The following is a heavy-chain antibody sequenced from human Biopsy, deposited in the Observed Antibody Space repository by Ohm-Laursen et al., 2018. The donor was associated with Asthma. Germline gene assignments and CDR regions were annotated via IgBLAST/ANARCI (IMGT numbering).Heavy chain of an antibody. V-gene: IGHV4-39*01. CDR3: ARQGYDFWSGYFDAFDI. CDR2: IYYSGST. Sequence: GTLSLTCTVSGGSISSSSYYWGWIRQPPGKGLEWIGSIYYSGSTYYNPSLKSRVTISVDTSKDQFSLKLSSVTAADTAVYYCARQGYDFWSGYFDAFDIWGQGTMVTVSS. D-gene: IGHD3-3*01. J-gene: IGHJ3*02. CDR1: GGSISSSSYY.